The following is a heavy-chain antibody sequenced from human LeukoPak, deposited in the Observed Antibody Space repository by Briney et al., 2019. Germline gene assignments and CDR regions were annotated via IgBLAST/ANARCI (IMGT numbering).Heavy chain of an antibody. CDR1: GFTFSDYY. V-gene: IGHV3-11*04. Sequence: GGSLRLSCAASGFTFSDYYMSWIRQAPGRGLEWVSYISSSGNTIEYADSVKGRFTISRDNAKNSLSLQMNSLRAEDTAVYYCARAHDIYYYDSSGFDYWGQGTLVTVSS. D-gene: IGHD3-22*01. J-gene: IGHJ4*02. CDR2: ISSSGNTI. CDR3: ARAHDIYYYDSSGFDY.